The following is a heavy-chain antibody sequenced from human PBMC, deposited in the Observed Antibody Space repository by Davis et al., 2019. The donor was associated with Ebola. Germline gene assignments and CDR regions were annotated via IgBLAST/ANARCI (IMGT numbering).Heavy chain of an antibody. Sequence: SQTLSLTCAFYGGSFSDYYWSWIRQPPGKGLEWIGEINHSGSTNYNPSLKSRVTISIDTSKNQFSLKLSSVTAADTAVYYCARGRGYTFFDYWGQGTLVTVSS. CDR1: GGSFSDYY. CDR2: INHSGST. D-gene: IGHD5-24*01. CDR3: ARGRGYTFFDY. V-gene: IGHV4-34*01. J-gene: IGHJ4*02.